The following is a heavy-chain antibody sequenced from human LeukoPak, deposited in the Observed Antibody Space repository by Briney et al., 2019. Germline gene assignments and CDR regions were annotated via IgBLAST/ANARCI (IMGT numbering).Heavy chain of an antibody. J-gene: IGHJ4*02. D-gene: IGHD4-23*01. V-gene: IGHV3-53*01. Sequence: HPGGSLRLSCAASGFTFSDYHMSWVRQAPGKGLEWVSVIYSEGSTYYTDSVKGRFTISRDNSKNTLFLQMNSLRAEDTAVYYCARSGGVITVAPFDCWGQGPLVTVSS. CDR2: IYSEGST. CDR3: ARSGGVITVAPFDC. CDR1: GFTFSDYH.